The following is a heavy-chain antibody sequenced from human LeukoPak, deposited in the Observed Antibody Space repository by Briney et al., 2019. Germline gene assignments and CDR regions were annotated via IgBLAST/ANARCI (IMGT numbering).Heavy chain of an antibody. J-gene: IGHJ6*04. V-gene: IGHV1-69*01. CDR3: ASSTRGIVVAYYYYGMDV. CDR2: IIPIFGTA. Sequence: SVKVSCKASGGTFSSYAISWVRQAPGQGLEWMGGIIPIFGTANYAQKFQGRVTITADESTSTAYMELSSLRSEDTAAYYCASSTRGIVVAYYYYGMDVWGKGTTVTVPS. D-gene: IGHD2-15*01. CDR1: GGTFSSYA.